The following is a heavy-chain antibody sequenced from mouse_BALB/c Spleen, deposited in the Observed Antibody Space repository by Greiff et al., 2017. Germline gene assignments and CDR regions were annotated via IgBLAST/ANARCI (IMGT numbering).Heavy chain of an antibody. Sequence: VQLKDSGPGLVKPSQSLSLTCTVTGYSITSDYAWNWIRQFPGNKLEWMGYISYSGSTSYNPSLKSRISITRGTSKNQFFLQLNSVTTEDTATYYCARWGGSSWFAYWGQGALVSVAA. CDR1: GYSITSDYA. CDR3: ARWGGSSWFAY. CDR2: ISYSGST. V-gene: IGHV3-2*02. J-gene: IGHJ3*01. D-gene: IGHD1-1*01.